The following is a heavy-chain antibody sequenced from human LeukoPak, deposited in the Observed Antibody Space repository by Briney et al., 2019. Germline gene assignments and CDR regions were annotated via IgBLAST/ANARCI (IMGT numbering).Heavy chain of an antibody. CDR1: GYTFTGYY. CDR3: ASPSWNYYDSSGHDAFDI. CDR2: INPNSGGT. D-gene: IGHD3-22*01. J-gene: IGHJ3*02. Sequence: ASVKVSCKASGYTFTGYYMHWVRQAPGQGLEWVGWINPNSGGTNYAQKFQGRVTMTTDTSTSTAYMELRSLRSDDTAVYYCASPSWNYYDSSGHDAFDIWGQGTMVTVSS. V-gene: IGHV1-2*02.